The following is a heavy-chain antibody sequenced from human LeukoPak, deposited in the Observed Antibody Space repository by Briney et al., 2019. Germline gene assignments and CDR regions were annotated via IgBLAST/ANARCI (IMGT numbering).Heavy chain of an antibody. D-gene: IGHD3-9*01. CDR2: ISAYNGNK. CDR3: AISYRKYYDILTGYLPFDY. V-gene: IGHV1-18*01. J-gene: IGHJ4*02. Sequence: ASVTVSCKASGYTFTSYGISWVRQAPGQGVEGMGWISAYNGNKNYAQKLQGGVTITTDTSTSTAYMEERSLRSEDTAVYYCAISYRKYYDILTGYLPFDYWGQGTLVTVSS. CDR1: GYTFTSYG.